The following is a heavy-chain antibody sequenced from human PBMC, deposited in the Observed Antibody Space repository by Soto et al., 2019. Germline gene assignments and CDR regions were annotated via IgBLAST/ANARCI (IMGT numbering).Heavy chain of an antibody. D-gene: IGHD3-16*02. CDR2: ISSSSSYT. Sequence: QVQLVESGGGLVKPGGSLRLSCAASGFTFSDYYMTWIRQAPGKGLECVSYISSSSSYTNYADSVKGRFTISRDNAKNTLYRQMNSLRAEETAVYYCASTCHLWGSYPNFGYWGQGTLVTVSS. CDR3: ASTCHLWGSYPNFGY. J-gene: IGHJ4*02. V-gene: IGHV3-11*05. CDR1: GFTFSDYY.